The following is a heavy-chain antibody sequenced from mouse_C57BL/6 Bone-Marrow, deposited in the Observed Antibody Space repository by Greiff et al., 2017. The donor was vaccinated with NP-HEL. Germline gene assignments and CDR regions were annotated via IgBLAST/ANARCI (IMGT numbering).Heavy chain of an antibody. Sequence: QVQLKQSGAELMKPGASVKLSCKATGYTFTGYWIEWVKQRPGHGLEWIGEILPGSGSTNYNEKFKGKATFTADTSSNTAYMQLSSLTTEDSAIYYCARTPSHYYGSSYDDYWGQGTTLTVSS. V-gene: IGHV1-9*01. D-gene: IGHD1-1*01. J-gene: IGHJ2*01. CDR3: ARTPSHYYGSSYDDY. CDR2: ILPGSGST. CDR1: GYTFTGYW.